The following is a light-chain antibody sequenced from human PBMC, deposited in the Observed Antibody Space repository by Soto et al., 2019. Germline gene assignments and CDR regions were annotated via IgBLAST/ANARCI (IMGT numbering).Light chain of an antibody. CDR1: QSVSSN. CDR3: QQYDNWPPWT. J-gene: IGKJ1*01. Sequence: EIVMTQSPATLCVSPGERATLSCRASQSVSSNLAWYQQKPGQAPRLLIYGASNRATGIPDRFSGSGSGTEFTLTISSLQSEDVAIYYCQQYDNWPPWTFGQGTKVDIK. CDR2: GAS. V-gene: IGKV3D-15*01.